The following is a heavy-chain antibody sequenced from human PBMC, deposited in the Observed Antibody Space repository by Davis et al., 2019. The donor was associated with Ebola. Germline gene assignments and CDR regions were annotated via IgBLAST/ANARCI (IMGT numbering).Heavy chain of an antibody. Sequence: PSETLSLTCSVSGGSISSSSYYYWGWIRQPPGKGMEWIGSIYYSGSTYSNPSLKSRVTISVDTSKNQFSLKLSSVTAADTAVYYCARGLHGDYAFDLWGQGAMVTVSS. CDR3: ARGLHGDYAFDL. D-gene: IGHD4-17*01. CDR2: IYYSGST. V-gene: IGHV4-39*01. CDR1: GGSISSSSYYY. J-gene: IGHJ4*02.